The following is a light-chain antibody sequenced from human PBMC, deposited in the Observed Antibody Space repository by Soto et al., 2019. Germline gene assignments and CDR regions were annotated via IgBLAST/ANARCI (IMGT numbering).Light chain of an antibody. Sequence: IVLTQSPCTLSLSPGERATLSCRTSQSVSNTYVARYQQKPGQAPRLLIYDTSSRVTGIPDRFSGSGSGTDFTLTISRLEPEDFAVFYCQQYGTSEILFGQGTRLEIK. V-gene: IGKV3-20*01. CDR3: QQYGTSEIL. CDR2: DTS. J-gene: IGKJ5*01. CDR1: QSVSNTY.